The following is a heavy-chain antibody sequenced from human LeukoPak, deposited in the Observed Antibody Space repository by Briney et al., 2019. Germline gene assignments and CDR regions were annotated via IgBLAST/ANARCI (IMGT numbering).Heavy chain of an antibody. Sequence: PSQTLSLTCAVSRGSFSGHYRSWLRQPPGGGLEWIGEINDSGSTKYNPSLKSRVTISADTSKNQFSLKRSSVTADDRAVYYCAKNNGFDPWGQGTLVTVSS. CDR2: INDSGST. CDR3: AKNNGFDP. V-gene: IGHV4-34*01. CDR1: RGSFSGHY. J-gene: IGHJ5*02.